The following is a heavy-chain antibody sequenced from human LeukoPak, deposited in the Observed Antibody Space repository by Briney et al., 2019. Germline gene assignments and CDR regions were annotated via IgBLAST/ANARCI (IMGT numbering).Heavy chain of an antibody. J-gene: IGHJ4*02. CDR3: ARDPRSFNRLPGY. CDR2: INPNSGGT. D-gene: IGHD3-10*01. Sequence: ASVKVSCKVSGYTLTELSMHWVRQAPGQGLEWMGWINPNSGGTNYAQKFQGRVTMTRDTSISTAYMELSRLRSDDTAVYYCARDPRSFNRLPGYWGQGTLVTVSS. V-gene: IGHV1-2*02. CDR1: GYTLTELS.